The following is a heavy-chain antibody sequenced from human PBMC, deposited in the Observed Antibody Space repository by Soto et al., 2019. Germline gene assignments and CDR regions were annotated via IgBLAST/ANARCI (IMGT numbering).Heavy chain of an antibody. D-gene: IGHD6-13*01. Sequence: GESQKISCKGSGYSFNSFWTGWVRQMPGKGLEWMGIIYPGDSDTRYSPSFQGQATISADKSISTAYLQWSSLKASDTSMYYGSRSGSSWSHDYWGQGTLVTVAS. CDR1: GYSFNSFW. CDR3: SRSGSSWSHDY. CDR2: IYPGDSDT. V-gene: IGHV5-51*01. J-gene: IGHJ4*02.